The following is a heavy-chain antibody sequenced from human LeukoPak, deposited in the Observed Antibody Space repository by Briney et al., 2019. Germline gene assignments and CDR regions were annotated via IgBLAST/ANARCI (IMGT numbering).Heavy chain of an antibody. CDR3: ARSEVATIMVYGY. D-gene: IGHD5-12*01. J-gene: IGHJ4*02. CDR1: GYTFTGYY. V-gene: IGHV1-2*04. CDR2: INPNSGGT. Sequence: GASVKVSCKASGYTFTGYYMHWVRQAPGQGLEWMGWINPNSGGTNYAQKSQGWVTMTRDTSISTAYMELSRLRSDDTAVYYCARSEVATIMVYGYWGQGTLVTVSS.